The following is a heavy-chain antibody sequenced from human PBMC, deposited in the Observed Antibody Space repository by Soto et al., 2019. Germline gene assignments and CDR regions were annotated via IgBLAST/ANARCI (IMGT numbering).Heavy chain of an antibody. CDR1: GGPISSYY. J-gene: IGHJ6*03. V-gene: IGHV4-59*08. CDR2: IYYSGST. Sequence: SETLSLTCTVSGGPISSYYWSWIRQPPGKGLEWIGYIYYSGSTNYNPSLKSRVTISEDTSKNQFSLKLSAVTAADTAVYYCARLWGPGYCSGGSCPNYYMDVWGKGTTVTVSS. CDR3: ARLWGPGYCSGGSCPNYYMDV. D-gene: IGHD2-15*01.